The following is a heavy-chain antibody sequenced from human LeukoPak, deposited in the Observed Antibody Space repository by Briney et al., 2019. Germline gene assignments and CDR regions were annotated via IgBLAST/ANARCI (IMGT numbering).Heavy chain of an antibody. CDR1: GYTFDTSS. D-gene: IGHD6-13*01. V-gene: IGHV1-18*01. Sequence: GASVKVSCKSFGYTFDTSSITWVRQAPGQRLEWMGWISPQSGNTQYSQGVQGRVTMTTDTSRSTAYMELRSLRPDDTAVYYCTRVRNSNNWWGAFDIWGQGTMVTVSS. CDR3: TRVRNSNNWWGAFDI. J-gene: IGHJ3*02. CDR2: ISPQSGNT.